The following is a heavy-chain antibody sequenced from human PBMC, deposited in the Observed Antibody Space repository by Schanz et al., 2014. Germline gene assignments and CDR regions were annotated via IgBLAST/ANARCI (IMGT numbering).Heavy chain of an antibody. J-gene: IGHJ3*02. V-gene: IGHV1-46*03. CDR1: GYTFTSYY. CDR2: INPSGGST. Sequence: QVQLVQSGAEVKKPGASVKVSCKASGYTFTSYYMHWVRQPPGQGLEWMGIINPSGGSTSYAQKFQGRVTMTRDTSTSTVYMELSSLRSEDTAVYFCARGPSTGAFDIWGQGTMVTVSS. CDR3: ARGPSTGAFDI.